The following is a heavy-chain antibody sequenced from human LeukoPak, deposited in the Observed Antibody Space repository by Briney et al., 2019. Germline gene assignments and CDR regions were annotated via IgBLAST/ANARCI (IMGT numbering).Heavy chain of an antibody. Sequence: GGSLLLSCSASGFTFINYGMHWVRRAPGKGLEWVAVISYDGSNKYYADSVKGRFTISRDNSKNTLYLQMNSLRAEDTAVYYCAKDAGYWGQGTLVTVSS. CDR1: GFTFINYG. J-gene: IGHJ4*02. CDR2: ISYDGSNK. CDR3: AKDAGY. V-gene: IGHV3-30*18.